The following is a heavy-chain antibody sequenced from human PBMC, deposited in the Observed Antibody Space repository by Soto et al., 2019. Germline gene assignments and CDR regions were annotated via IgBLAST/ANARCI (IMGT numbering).Heavy chain of an antibody. V-gene: IGHV5-51*01. Sequence: GESRKISCKGSGDSFTSYWIGRVRQRPEKGLECMGIIYPGDSDTRYSPSLQGQVTISADKSISTAYLQWSSLKASDTAMYYCARQRNYDILPGHLDYWGQGTRVTVS. CDR1: GDSFTSYW. CDR3: ARQRNYDILPGHLDY. CDR2: IYPGDSDT. J-gene: IGHJ4*02. D-gene: IGHD3-9*01.